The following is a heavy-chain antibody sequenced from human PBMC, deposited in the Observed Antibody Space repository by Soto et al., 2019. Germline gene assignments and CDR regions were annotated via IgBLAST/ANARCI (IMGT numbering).Heavy chain of an antibody. Sequence: QVQLQESGPGLVKPSQTLALTCSVSGDSTNRAGYHWAWIRQHPGKGLEWIGYISHTGTSSYSPSLKSRIPMSVDTSKNQFSLKLTSVTAADKAVYYCARDPYYDGRSGGSFQIWGQGTTVIVSS. CDR2: ISHTGTS. CDR3: ARDPYYDGRSGGSFQI. J-gene: IGHJ3*02. CDR1: GDSTNRAGYH. D-gene: IGHD3-22*01. V-gene: IGHV4-31*03.